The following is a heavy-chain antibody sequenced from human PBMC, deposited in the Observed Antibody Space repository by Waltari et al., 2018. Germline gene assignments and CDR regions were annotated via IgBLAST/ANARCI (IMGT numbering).Heavy chain of an antibody. V-gene: IGHV3-9*01. CDR3: AKARGYSSVIEAFDI. CDR2: ISWNSGSI. Sequence: EVQLVESGGGLVQPGRSLRLSCAASGFTFDDYAMHWVRQAPGKGLEWVSGISWNSGSIGYADSVKGRFTISRDNAKNSLYLQMNSLRAEDTALYYCAKARGYSSVIEAFDIWGQGTMVTVSS. D-gene: IGHD6-19*01. J-gene: IGHJ3*02. CDR1: GFTFDDYA.